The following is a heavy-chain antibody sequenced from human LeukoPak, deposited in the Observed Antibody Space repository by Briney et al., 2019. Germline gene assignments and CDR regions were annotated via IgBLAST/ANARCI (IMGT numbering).Heavy chain of an antibody. D-gene: IGHD3-10*02. J-gene: IGHJ6*02. V-gene: IGHV3-15*01. CDR3: TFSYVAGVGV. CDR1: GFTFINAW. CDR2: IKSKTHGGTT. Sequence: GESLRLSCTASGFTFINAWMSWVRQAPGKGLEWVGRIKSKTHGGTTDYAAPVKGRFTISRDDSKNTLYLQMNSLNTEDTAVYYCTFSYVAGVGVWGQGTTITVSS.